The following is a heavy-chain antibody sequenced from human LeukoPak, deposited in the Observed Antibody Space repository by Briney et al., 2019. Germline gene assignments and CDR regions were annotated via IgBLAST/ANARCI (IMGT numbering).Heavy chain of an antibody. CDR2: IYYSGRT. Sequence: SETLSLTCTVSGGSISSYYWSWIRQPPGKGLEWIGYIYYSGRTNYNPSLKSRVTISVDTSKNQFSLKLSSVTAEDTAVYYCARSPTPPSQLLSHNNYYYYYYMDVWGKGTTVTISS. CDR1: GGSISSYY. V-gene: IGHV4-59*01. CDR3: ARSPTPPSQLLSHNNYYYYYYMDV. D-gene: IGHD2-2*01. J-gene: IGHJ6*03.